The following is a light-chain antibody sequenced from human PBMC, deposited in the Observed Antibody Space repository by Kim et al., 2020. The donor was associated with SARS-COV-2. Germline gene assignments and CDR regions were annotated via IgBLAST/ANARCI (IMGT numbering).Light chain of an antibody. Sequence: QAGLTQPPSVSKGLRQTATLTCTGNSNNVGNQGAAWLMHHRSHPPKLLSFRNNNRPSGISERLSASRSGNTASLTIYEVQPEDEADYYCSAWDSSLTAWVFGGGTQLTVL. J-gene: IGLJ3*02. CDR2: RNN. CDR1: SNNVGNQG. V-gene: IGLV10-54*01. CDR3: SAWDSSLTAWV.